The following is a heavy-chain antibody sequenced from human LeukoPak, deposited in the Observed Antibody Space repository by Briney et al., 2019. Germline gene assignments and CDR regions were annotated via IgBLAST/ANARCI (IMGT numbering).Heavy chain of an antibody. CDR1: GFTFSSYW. CDR3: ARDLAGPPQEAFDI. Sequence: GGSLRLSCAASGFTFSSYWMSWVRQAPGKGLEWVANIRQDGSEKYYVDSVRGRFTISRDNAENSLFLQTNSLRAEDTAVYYCARDLAGPPQEAFDIWGQGTMVTVS. J-gene: IGHJ3*02. CDR2: IRQDGSEK. V-gene: IGHV3-7*01.